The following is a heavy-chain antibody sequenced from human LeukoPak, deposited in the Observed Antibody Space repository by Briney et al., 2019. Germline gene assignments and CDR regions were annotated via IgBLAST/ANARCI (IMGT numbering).Heavy chain of an antibody. J-gene: IGHJ3*02. D-gene: IGHD2-2*01. CDR3: AGPSCSSTSCYDAFDI. Sequence: GGSLRLSCAASGFTFSSYAITWVRQAPGKGLEWVSIISDSGGSTYYADSVKGRFTISRDNSKNTLYLQVTSLRAEDTAVYYCAGPSCSSTSCYDAFDIWGQGTMVTVSS. V-gene: IGHV3-23*01. CDR1: GFTFSSYA. CDR2: ISDSGGST.